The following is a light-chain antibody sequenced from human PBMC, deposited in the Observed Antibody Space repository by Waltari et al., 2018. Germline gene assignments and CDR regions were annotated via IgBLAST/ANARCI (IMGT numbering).Light chain of an antibody. V-gene: IGLV2-11*01. Sequence: QSALTHPPSVSGSPGPSVTHPCPGSSSGVGGYHYVSWYQQHPGKAPKLMIYDVSKRPSGVPDRFSGSKSGNTASLTISGLQAEDEADYYCCSYAGSYTWVFGGGTKLTVL. CDR3: CSYAGSYTWV. CDR1: SSGVGGYHY. J-gene: IGLJ3*02. CDR2: DVS.